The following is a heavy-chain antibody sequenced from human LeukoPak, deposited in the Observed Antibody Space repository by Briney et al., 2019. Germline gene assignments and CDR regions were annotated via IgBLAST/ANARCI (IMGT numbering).Heavy chain of an antibody. Sequence: GASLTVPCTASGYTFSDYYIHWVRQAPGQGLEWMGWINPHGGNANFAQKFKGRVTVTRDTSTTTVYLVLDSLNSDDTALYYCARVNGPGMALGGSKYWGQGTLVTVSS. V-gene: IGHV1-2*02. CDR2: INPHGGNA. CDR1: GYTFSDYY. D-gene: IGHD2-15*01. CDR3: ARVNGPGMALGGSKY. J-gene: IGHJ4*02.